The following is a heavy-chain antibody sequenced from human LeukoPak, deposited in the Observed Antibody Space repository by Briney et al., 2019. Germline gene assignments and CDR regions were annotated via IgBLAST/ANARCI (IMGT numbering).Heavy chain of an antibody. J-gene: IGHJ6*03. CDR3: AKVGEDIVVVIASYYMDV. V-gene: IGHV3-30*02. Sequence: PGGSLRLSCAASGFTFSSYGMHWVRQAPGKGLEWVAFIRYDGSNKYYADSVKGRFTISRDNSKNTLYLQMNSLRAEDTAVYYCAKVGEDIVVVIASYYMDVWGKGTTVTVSS. D-gene: IGHD2-21*01. CDR2: IRYDGSNK. CDR1: GFTFSSYG.